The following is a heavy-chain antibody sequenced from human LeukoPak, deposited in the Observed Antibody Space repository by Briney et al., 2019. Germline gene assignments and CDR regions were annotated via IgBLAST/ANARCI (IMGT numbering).Heavy chain of an antibody. CDR1: GFTFSSYG. Sequence: GGSLRLSCAASGFTFSSYGMHWVRQAPGKGLEWVAVISYDGSNKYYADSVKGRFTISRDNSKNTLYLQMNSLRAEDTAVYYCAKDLVGAIGKYFQHWGQGTLVTVSS. V-gene: IGHV3-30*18. J-gene: IGHJ1*01. CDR2: ISYDGSNK. CDR3: AKDLVGAIGKYFQH. D-gene: IGHD1-26*01.